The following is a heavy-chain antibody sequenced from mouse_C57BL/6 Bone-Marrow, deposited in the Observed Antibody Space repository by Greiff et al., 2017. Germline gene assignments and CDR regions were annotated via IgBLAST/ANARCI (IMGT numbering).Heavy chain of an antibody. CDR1: GYTFTDYY. Sequence: EVKLQQSGPELVKPGASVKISCKASGYTFTDYYMNWVKQSHGKSLEWIGDINPNNGGASYNQKFKGKATLTVDKSSSTAYMELRSLTSEDSAVYYCAREEDGYFSFAYWGQGTLVTVSA. J-gene: IGHJ3*01. V-gene: IGHV1-26*01. CDR2: INPNNGGA. CDR3: AREEDGYFSFAY. D-gene: IGHD2-3*01.